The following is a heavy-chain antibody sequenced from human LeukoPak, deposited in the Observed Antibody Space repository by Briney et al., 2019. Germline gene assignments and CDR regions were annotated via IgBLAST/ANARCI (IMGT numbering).Heavy chain of an antibody. Sequence: PGGSLRLSCAASGFTFSNYAMSWVRQAPGKGLEWVSAISGSGGTTYYADSVKGRFTISRDNSKNTLYVQMNSLRAEDTAVYCCAKVNGWNGMDVWGQGTTVTASS. J-gene: IGHJ6*02. CDR1: GFTFSNYA. V-gene: IGHV3-23*01. D-gene: IGHD1-1*01. CDR2: ISGSGGTT. CDR3: AKVNGWNGMDV.